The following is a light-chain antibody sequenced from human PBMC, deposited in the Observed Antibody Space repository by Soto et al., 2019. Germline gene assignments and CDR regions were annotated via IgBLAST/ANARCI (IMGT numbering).Light chain of an antibody. CDR3: LQALRSPRS. CDR2: LGS. J-gene: IGKJ1*01. Sequence: DIVMTQSPLSLPVTPGEPASISFMSSQMVLHSNGYNYLDWYLQKPGQSPQLLIYLGSNRASGVPDRFSGSGSGTDFTRKISRVEADDVGVSYGLQALRSPRSLGRGAKVDIK. CDR1: QMVLHSNGYNY. V-gene: IGKV2-28*01.